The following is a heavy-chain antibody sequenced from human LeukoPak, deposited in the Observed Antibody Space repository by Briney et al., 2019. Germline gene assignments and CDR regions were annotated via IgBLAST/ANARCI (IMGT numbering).Heavy chain of an antibody. J-gene: IGHJ4*02. CDR1: GYAFTSYH. CDR3: ARSDYNDYRGLGF. V-gene: IGHV1-46*01. Sequence: ASVKVSCKASGYAFTSYHIHWMRQAPGQGLGWMGIIIPSNSSTTYAQKFQGRVTMTRDTSTSTVYMELSSLTSDDTAVYFCARSDYNDYRGLGFWGQGTLVTVSS. D-gene: IGHD4-11*01. CDR2: IIPSNSST.